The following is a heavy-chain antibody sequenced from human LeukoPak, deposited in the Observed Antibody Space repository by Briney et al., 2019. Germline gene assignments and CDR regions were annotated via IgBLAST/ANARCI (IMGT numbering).Heavy chain of an antibody. V-gene: IGHV3-11*04. J-gene: IGHJ4*02. D-gene: IGHD3-22*01. CDR3: AWADDRYDSSGYYPSLYFDY. CDR2: ISSSGSTI. CDR1: GFTVSTNY. Sequence: PGGSLRLSCAASGFTVSTNYMTWIRQAPGKGLEWVSYISSSGSTIYYADSVKGRFTISRDNAKNSLYLQMNSLRAEDTAVYYCAWADDRYDSSGYYPSLYFDYWGQGTLVTVSS.